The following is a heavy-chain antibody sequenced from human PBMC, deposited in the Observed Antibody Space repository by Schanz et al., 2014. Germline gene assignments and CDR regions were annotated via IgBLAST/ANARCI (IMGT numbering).Heavy chain of an antibody. J-gene: IGHJ4*02. Sequence: QVQLVQSGAEVKKPGASVKVSCKASRSTFSSYTISWVRQAPGQGLEWVGRVIPILGVTHYAQKFQGRVTITADKSTSTAYMDLSSLRPEDTAVYYCARGYGDSPTDFWGQGTLVTVSS. CDR1: RSTFSSYT. V-gene: IGHV1-69*02. CDR3: ARGYGDSPTDF. CDR2: VIPILGVT. D-gene: IGHD4-17*01.